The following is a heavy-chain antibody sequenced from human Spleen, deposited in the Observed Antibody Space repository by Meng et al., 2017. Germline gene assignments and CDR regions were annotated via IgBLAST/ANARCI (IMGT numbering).Heavy chain of an antibody. D-gene: IGHD3-10*01. CDR3: ARHPLNGDTYITKWYFDF. V-gene: IGHV4-4*02. J-gene: IGHJ2*01. CDR1: GGSTSGTNW. Sequence: HVRGPEPGLSESSGELSLTCGVCGGSTSGTNWGSGVRQSPGKGLEWIGEGYESGSANYNPSLKSRVTISVDKSKNQFSLKLSSVTAADTAVYYCARHPLNGDTYITKWYFDFWGRGTLVTVSS. CDR2: GYESGSA.